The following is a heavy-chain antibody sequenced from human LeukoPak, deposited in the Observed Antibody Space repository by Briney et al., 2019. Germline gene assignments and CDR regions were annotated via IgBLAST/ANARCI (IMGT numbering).Heavy chain of an antibody. V-gene: IGHV3-15*01. CDR2: MKSKSDGGTT. J-gene: IGHJ1*01. CDR3: TTPPD. Sequence: GGSLRLSCAVSGLSVSDAWMSWVRQAPGKGLEWVGRMKSKSDGGTTDYTTSVKGRFTISRGDSKNTLYLQMNSLKTEDTAVYYCTTPPDWGQGTLVTVSS. CDR1: GLSVSDAW.